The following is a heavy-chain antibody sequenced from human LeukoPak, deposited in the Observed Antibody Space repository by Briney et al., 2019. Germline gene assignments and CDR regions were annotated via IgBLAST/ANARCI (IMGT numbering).Heavy chain of an antibody. D-gene: IGHD6-13*01. CDR3: ARGSKAAPGTFDY. J-gene: IGHJ4*02. CDR1: GGSISSYY. V-gene: IGHV4-59*01. CDR2: IYYTGST. Sequence: SETLSLTCTVSGGSISSYYWSWIRQPPGKGLEWIGFIYYTGSTDYNPSLKSRVAISVDTSKNQFSLKLSSVTAADTAVYYCARGSKAAPGTFDYWGQGTLVTVSS.